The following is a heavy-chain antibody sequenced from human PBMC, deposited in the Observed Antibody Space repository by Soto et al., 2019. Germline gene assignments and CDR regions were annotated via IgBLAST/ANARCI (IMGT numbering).Heavy chain of an antibody. V-gene: IGHV1-2*04. D-gene: IGHD2-8*01. CDR3: ARGDSTDCSNGVCSFFYNHDMDV. CDR2: INPKSGGT. J-gene: IGHJ6*02. Sequence: ASVKVSCKASGYSFTDYHMHWVRQAPGQGLEWLGRINPKSGGTSTAQKFQGWVTMTTDTSISTASMELTRLTSDDTAIYYCARGDSTDCSNGVCSFFYNHDMDVWGQGTTVTVSS. CDR1: GYSFTDYH.